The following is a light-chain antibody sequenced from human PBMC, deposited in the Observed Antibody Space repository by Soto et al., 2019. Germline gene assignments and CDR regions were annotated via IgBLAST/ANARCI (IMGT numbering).Light chain of an antibody. Sequence: IVLTQSQATLSLSPVARATIPCRDSHSVSNFLSWYQQKPGQAPRLLTYDASNGATGIPPRFRGSGSGTDFTLTISSLAPDDFAVYYCQPRADWPITFGQGTRLAIK. CDR3: QPRADWPIT. CDR1: HSVSNF. CDR2: DAS. J-gene: IGKJ5*01. V-gene: IGKV3-11*01.